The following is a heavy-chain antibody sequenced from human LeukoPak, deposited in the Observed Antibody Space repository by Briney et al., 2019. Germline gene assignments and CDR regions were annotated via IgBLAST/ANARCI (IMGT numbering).Heavy chain of an antibody. V-gene: IGHV4-39*01. CDR2: IYYSGST. CDR3: ARHLYCSSTSCYFGAFDI. Sequence: SETLSLTCTVSGGSISSSSYYWGWIRQPSGKGLEWIGSIYYSGSTYYNPSLKSRVTISVDTSKNQFSLKLSSVTAADTAAYYCARHLYCSSTSCYFGAFDIWGQGTMVTVSS. CDR1: GGSISSSSYY. J-gene: IGHJ3*02. D-gene: IGHD2-2*01.